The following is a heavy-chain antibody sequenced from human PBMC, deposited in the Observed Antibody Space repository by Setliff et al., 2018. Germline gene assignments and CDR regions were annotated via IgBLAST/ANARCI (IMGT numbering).Heavy chain of an antibody. CDR3: ARGRTVGATNRHRLYYFDY. V-gene: IGHV4-39*07. Sequence: SETLSLTCTVSGGSISSSSYYWGWIRQPPGKGLEWIGSIYYSGSTYYNPSLKSRVTISVDTSKNQFSLKLSSVTAADTAVYYCARGRTVGATNRHRLYYFDYWGQGTLVTVSS. CDR1: GGSISSSSYY. CDR2: IYYSGST. J-gene: IGHJ4*02. D-gene: IGHD1-26*01.